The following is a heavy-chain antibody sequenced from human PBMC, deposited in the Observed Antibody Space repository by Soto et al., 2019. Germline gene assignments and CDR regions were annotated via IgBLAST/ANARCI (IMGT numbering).Heavy chain of an antibody. J-gene: IGHJ4*02. Sequence: ASVKGSCKASGYTFTRYVMHWVRQAPGQRLEWMGWIDAGNGNTVYLQKFQGRVTITRDTSASTVYMELSSVRSEDTAVYYCARDNSGWSDYWGQGTVVPVST. CDR3: ARDNSGWSDY. D-gene: IGHD6-19*01. CDR2: IDAGNGNT. V-gene: IGHV1-3*01. CDR1: GYTFTRYV.